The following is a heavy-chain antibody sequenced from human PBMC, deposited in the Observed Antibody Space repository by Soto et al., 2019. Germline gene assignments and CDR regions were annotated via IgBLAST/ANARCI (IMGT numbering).Heavy chain of an antibody. Sequence: PSETLSLTCTVSGGSISSYYWSWIRQPPGKGLEWIGYIYYSGSTNYNPSLKSRVTISVDTSKNQFSLKLSSVTAADTAVYYCARDKIKGAPDYLDYWGQGTLVTVSS. D-gene: IGHD1-26*01. CDR2: IYYSGST. CDR3: ARDKIKGAPDYLDY. V-gene: IGHV4-59*01. CDR1: GGSISSYY. J-gene: IGHJ4*02.